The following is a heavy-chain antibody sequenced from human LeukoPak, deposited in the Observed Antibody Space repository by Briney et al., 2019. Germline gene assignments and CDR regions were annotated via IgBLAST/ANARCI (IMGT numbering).Heavy chain of an antibody. V-gene: IGHV1-8*01. D-gene: IGHD2-2*01. Sequence: ASVKVSCKASGYTFTSYDINWVRQATGQGPEWMGWMNPNSGNTGYAQKFQGRVTMTRNTSISTAYMELSSLRSEDTAVYYCARSEYCSSTSCYYTGAYNRFDPWGQGTLVTVSS. CDR2: MNPNSGNT. CDR3: ARSEYCSSTSCYYTGAYNRFDP. J-gene: IGHJ5*02. CDR1: GYTFTSYD.